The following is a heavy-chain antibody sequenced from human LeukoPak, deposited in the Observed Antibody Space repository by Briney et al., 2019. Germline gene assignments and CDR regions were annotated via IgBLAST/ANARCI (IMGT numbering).Heavy chain of an antibody. D-gene: IGHD3-10*01. V-gene: IGHV3-23*01. Sequence: PGGSLRLSCAASGFTFSSYAMSWVRQAPGKGLGWVSAISGSGGSTYYADSAKGRFTISRDNSKNTLYLQMNSLRAEDTAVYYCANEVAYFYGSGSYLHFDYGGHGTLVSVSS. CDR2: ISGSGGST. CDR3: ANEVAYFYGSGSYLHFDY. CDR1: GFTFSSYA. J-gene: IGHJ4*01.